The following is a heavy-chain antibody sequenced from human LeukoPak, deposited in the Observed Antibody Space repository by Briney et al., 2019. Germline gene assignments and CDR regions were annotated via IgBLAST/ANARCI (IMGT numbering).Heavy chain of an antibody. D-gene: IGHD5-18*01. Sequence: PGGSLRLSCAASGFTFSSYAMNWVRQAPGKGLEWVSSITSSSSYIYYADSVKGRFTISRDNAKNSLYLQMNSLRAEDTAVYYCARDADTAIDYWGQGTLVTVSS. J-gene: IGHJ4*02. CDR2: ITSSSSYI. CDR1: GFTFSSYA. CDR3: ARDADTAIDY. V-gene: IGHV3-21*01.